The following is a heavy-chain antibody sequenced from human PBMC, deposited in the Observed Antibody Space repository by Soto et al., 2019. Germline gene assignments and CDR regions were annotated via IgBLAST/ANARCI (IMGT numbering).Heavy chain of an antibody. CDR1: GGSFSGYY. J-gene: IGHJ5*02. CDR2: INHSGST. Sequence: SETLSLTCAVYGGSFSGYYWSWIRQPPGKGLEWIGEINHSGSTNYNPSLKSRVTISVDTSKNQFSLKLSSVTAADTAVYYCARGYQTTSIVLRVFGNWFDPWGQGTLVPVSS. D-gene: IGHD2-8*01. V-gene: IGHV4-34*01. CDR3: ARGYQTTSIVLRVFGNWFDP.